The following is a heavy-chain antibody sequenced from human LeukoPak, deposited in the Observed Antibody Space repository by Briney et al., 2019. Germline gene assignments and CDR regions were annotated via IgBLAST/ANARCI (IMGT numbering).Heavy chain of an antibody. CDR2: ISGSGGST. CDR1: GFTFSSYA. CDR3: ARDRYSGYAIDY. Sequence: PGGSLRFSCAASGFTFSSYAMSWVRQAPGKGLEWVSAISGSGGSTYYADSVKGRFTISRDNAKNSLYLQMNSLRAEDTAVYYCARDRYSGYAIDYWGQGTLVTVSS. D-gene: IGHD5-12*01. V-gene: IGHV3-23*01. J-gene: IGHJ4*02.